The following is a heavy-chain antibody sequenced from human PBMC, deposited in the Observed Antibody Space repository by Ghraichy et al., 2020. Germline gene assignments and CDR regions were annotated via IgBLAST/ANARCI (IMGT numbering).Heavy chain of an antibody. D-gene: IGHD4-17*01. V-gene: IGHV3-64D*06. Sequence: GGSLRLSCSASGFTFSAYAMHWVRQAPGTGLEYVSALSGSGINKYYTDSVKGRFTISRDNSNNTLFLQMTSLRPEDTAVYYCVKWGGGGYGDYWADFWGQGTMVTVSS. CDR1: GFTFSAYA. CDR3: VKWGGGGYGDYWADF. J-gene: IGHJ3*01. CDR2: LSGSGINK.